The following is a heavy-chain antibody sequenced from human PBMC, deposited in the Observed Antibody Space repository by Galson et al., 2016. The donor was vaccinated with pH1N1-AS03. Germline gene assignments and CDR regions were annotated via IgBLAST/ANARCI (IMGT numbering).Heavy chain of an antibody. V-gene: IGHV3-23*01. CDR2: LNGGGDTT. CDR1: GFNFNFYG. D-gene: IGHD2-8*01. Sequence: LRLSCAASGFNFNFYGMSWVRQAPGKGLEWVSGLNGGGDTTYYADSTKGRFTVSRDNSKDTLYLQMTSLRAEDTGIYYCAKDCMGCMLTFDSWGQGTLVTVSS. J-gene: IGHJ4*02. CDR3: AKDCMGCMLTFDS.